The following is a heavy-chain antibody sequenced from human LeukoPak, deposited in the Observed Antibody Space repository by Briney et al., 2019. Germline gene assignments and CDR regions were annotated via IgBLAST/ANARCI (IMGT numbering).Heavy chain of an antibody. CDR1: GGSFSGYY. V-gene: IGHV4-34*01. CDR3: ARHGYCSSTTCYSYFDY. Sequence: PSETLSLTCAVYGGSFSGYYWSWIRQPPGKGLEWIGEINHSGSTNYNPSLKSRVTISVDTSKNQFSLKLSSVTAADTAVYYCARHGYCSSTTCYSYFDYWGQGTLVTVSS. CDR2: INHSGST. D-gene: IGHD2-2*03. J-gene: IGHJ4*02.